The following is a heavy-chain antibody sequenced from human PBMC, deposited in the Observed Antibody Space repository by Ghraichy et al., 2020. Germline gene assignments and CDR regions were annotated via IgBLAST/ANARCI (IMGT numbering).Heavy chain of an antibody. CDR2: IYHSGST. J-gene: IGHJ4*02. CDR1: GGSISSGGYS. CDR3: ARAPTTRAYCFDY. D-gene: IGHD2-21*01. V-gene: IGHV4-30-2*01. Sequence: SETLSLTCAVSGGSISSGGYSWSWIRQPPGKGLEWIGYIYHSGSTYYNPSLKSRVTISVDRSKNQFSLKLSSVTAADTAVYYCARAPTTRAYCFDYWGQGTLVTVSS.